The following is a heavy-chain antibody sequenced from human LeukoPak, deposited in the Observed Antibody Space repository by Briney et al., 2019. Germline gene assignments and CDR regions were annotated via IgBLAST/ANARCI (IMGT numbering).Heavy chain of an antibody. J-gene: IGHJ4*02. D-gene: IGHD3-22*01. Sequence: SETLSLTCAVYGGSFSGYYWSWIRQPPGKGLEWIGEINHSGSTNYNPSLKSRVTISVDTSKNQFSLKLSSVTAADTAVYYCARGCCYYGSSGYYVDYWGQGTLVTVSS. CDR2: INHSGST. CDR1: GGSFSGYY. V-gene: IGHV4-34*01. CDR3: ARGCCYYGSSGYYVDY.